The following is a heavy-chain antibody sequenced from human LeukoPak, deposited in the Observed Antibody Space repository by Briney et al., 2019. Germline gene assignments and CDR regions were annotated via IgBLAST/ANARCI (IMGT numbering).Heavy chain of an antibody. CDR2: ISSSSSYI. D-gene: IGHD3-9*01. V-gene: IGHV3-21*01. J-gene: IGHJ4*02. Sequence: PGGSLRLSCAASGFTFSSYSMNWVRQAPGKGLEWVSSISSSSSYIYYADSVKGRFTISRDNAKNSLNLQMNSLRAEDTAVYYCARGHYDILTDSLNQRDYWGQGNLVTVSS. CDR1: GFTFSSYS. CDR3: ARGHYDILTDSLNQRDY.